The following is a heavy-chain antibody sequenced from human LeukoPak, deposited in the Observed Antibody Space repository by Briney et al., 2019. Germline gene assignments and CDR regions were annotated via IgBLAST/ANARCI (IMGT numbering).Heavy chain of an antibody. V-gene: IGHV4-34*01. CDR3: AREPAYYDILTGYSWFDP. D-gene: IGHD3-9*01. CDR1: GGSFSGYY. J-gene: IGHJ5*02. Sequence: PSETLSLTCAVYGGSFSGYYWSWIRQPPGKGLEWIGEINHSGSTNYNPSLKSRVTISVDTSKNQFSLKLSSVTAADTAVYYCAREPAYYDILTGYSWFDPWGQGTLVTVSS. CDR2: INHSGST.